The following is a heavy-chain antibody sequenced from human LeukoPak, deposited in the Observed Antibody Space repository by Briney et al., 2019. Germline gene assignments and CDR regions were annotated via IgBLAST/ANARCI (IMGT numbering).Heavy chain of an antibody. J-gene: IGHJ4*02. D-gene: IGHD3-22*01. Sequence: SETLSLTCTVSGGSISSYYWSWIRQPPGKGLEWIGYIYYSGSTNYNPSLKSRVTISVDTSKNQFSLKLSSVTAADTAVYYCARAYYYDSSGYPEAFDYWGQGTLVTVSS. V-gene: IGHV4-59*01. CDR1: GGSISSYY. CDR3: ARAYYYDSSGYPEAFDY. CDR2: IYYSGST.